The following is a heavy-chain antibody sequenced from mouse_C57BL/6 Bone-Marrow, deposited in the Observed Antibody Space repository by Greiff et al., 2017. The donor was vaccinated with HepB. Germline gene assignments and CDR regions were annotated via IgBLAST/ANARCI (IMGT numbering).Heavy chain of an antibody. Sequence: VQLQESGAELVKPGASVKLSCKASGYTFTSYWMHWVKQRPGQGLEWIGMIHPNSGSTNYNEKFKSKATLTVDKSSSTAYMQLSSLTSEDSAVYYCARRATVVDPWFAYWGQGTLVTVSA. J-gene: IGHJ3*01. CDR2: IHPNSGST. CDR3: ARRATVVDPWFAY. V-gene: IGHV1-64*01. CDR1: GYTFTSYW. D-gene: IGHD1-1*01.